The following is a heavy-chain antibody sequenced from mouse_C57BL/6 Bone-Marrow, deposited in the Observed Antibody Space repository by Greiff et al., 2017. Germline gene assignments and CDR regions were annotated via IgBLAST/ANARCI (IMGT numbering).Heavy chain of an antibody. V-gene: IGHV1-81*01. CDR2: IYPRSGNT. J-gene: IGHJ1*03. CDR3: AREWDCHWYFDV. D-gene: IGHD1-3*01. CDR1: GYTFTSYG. Sequence: QVQLQQSGAELARPGASVKLSCKASGYTFTSYGISWVKQRPGKGLEWIGEIYPRSGNTYYNEKFKGKATLTADKSSSTAYMELRSLTSEDSAVYFCAREWDCHWYFDVWGTGTTVTVSS.